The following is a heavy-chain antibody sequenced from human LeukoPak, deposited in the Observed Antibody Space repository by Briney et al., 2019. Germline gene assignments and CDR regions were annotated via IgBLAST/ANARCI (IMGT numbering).Heavy chain of an antibody. Sequence: PGGSRRLSCAASGFTFSSYAMTWVRQAPGKGLEWVSAISDSGDSTYYADSVKGRFTISRDNSKNTLYLQMNSLRAEDTAVYYCAKDSYGSGSYSPDYWGQGTLVTVSS. CDR2: ISDSGDST. J-gene: IGHJ4*02. CDR1: GFTFSSYA. CDR3: AKDSYGSGSYSPDY. V-gene: IGHV3-23*01. D-gene: IGHD3-10*01.